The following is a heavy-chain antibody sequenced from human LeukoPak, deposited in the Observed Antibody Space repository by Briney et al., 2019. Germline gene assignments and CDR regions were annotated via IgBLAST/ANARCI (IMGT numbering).Heavy chain of an antibody. V-gene: IGHV3-48*03. D-gene: IGHD5/OR15-5a*01. CDR1: GFTFNIYG. CDR3: ARRSTMSYHAIDV. Sequence: TGGSLRLSCAASGFTFNIYGMNWVRQAPGKGLEWISYITDGGSAVYYADSVKGRFTVSRDNARNSLFLQVNSLRAEDTATYYCARRSTMSYHAIDVWGQGTMVTVSS. J-gene: IGHJ6*02. CDR2: ITDGGSAV.